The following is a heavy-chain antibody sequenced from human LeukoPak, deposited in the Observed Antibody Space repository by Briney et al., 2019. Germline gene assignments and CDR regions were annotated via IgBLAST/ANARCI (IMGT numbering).Heavy chain of an antibody. CDR2: ISGSGGST. CDR3: AKRIPVRNMDY. CDR1: GFTFDDYA. D-gene: IGHD2/OR15-2a*01. V-gene: IGHV3-23*01. J-gene: IGHJ4*02. Sequence: PGRSLRLSCAASGFTFDDYAMHWVRQAPGKGLEWVSAISGSGGSTYYADSVKGRFTISRDNSKNTLYLQMNSLRAEDTAVYYCAKRIPVRNMDYWGQGTLVTVSS.